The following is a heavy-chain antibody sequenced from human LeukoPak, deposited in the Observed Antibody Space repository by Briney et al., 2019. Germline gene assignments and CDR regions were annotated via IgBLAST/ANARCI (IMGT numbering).Heavy chain of an antibody. V-gene: IGHV4-31*03. D-gene: IGHD3-10*01. Sequence: PSQTLSLTCTVSGGSISSGGYYWSWIRQHPGKGLEWIGYIYYSGRTYYNPSLKSRVTISVDTSKNQFSLKPSSVTAADTAVYYCARESSMVRGVIRLDYWGQGTLVTVSS. J-gene: IGHJ4*02. CDR3: ARESSMVRGVIRLDY. CDR1: GGSISSGGYY. CDR2: IYYSGRT.